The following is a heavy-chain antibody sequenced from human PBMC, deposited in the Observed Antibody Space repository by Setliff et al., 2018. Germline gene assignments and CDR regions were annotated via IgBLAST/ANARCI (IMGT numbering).Heavy chain of an antibody. CDR3: ARQKYWSGYYGEGYYYYMEV. CDR1: GGSITGSSDY. D-gene: IGHD3-3*01. CDR2: INYSGRS. J-gene: IGHJ6*03. V-gene: IGHV4-39*01. Sequence: SETLSLTCSVSGGSITGSSDYWGWVRQPPGEGLEWIGSINYSGRSHYDPSLRSRVAIFMDMSKNQYSLTLSSVTAADTALYFCARQKYWSGYYGEGYYYYMEVWGKGTTVTVS.